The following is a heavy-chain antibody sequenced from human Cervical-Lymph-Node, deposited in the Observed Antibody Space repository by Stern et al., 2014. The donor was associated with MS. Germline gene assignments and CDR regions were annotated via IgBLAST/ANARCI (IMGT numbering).Heavy chain of an antibody. Sequence: VQLEESGGGVVQPGRSLRLSCAASGLSFSFHGMHWVRQAPGKGLEWVAVISHNGGNRDYADSVKGRFTISRDSSKNTLYLQMDSLRVEDTAVYYCHQRGAVQGGAFDFWGQGTLVTVSS. V-gene: IGHV3-30*04. CDR1: GLSFSFHG. D-gene: IGHD3-10*01. CDR2: ISHNGGNR. CDR3: HQRGAVQGGAFDF. J-gene: IGHJ4*02.